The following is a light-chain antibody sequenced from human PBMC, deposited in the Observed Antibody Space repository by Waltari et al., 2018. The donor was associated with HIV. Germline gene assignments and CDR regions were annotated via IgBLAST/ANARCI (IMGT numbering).Light chain of an antibody. CDR3: QQYNSYPWT. CDR1: QRISSW. J-gene: IGKJ1*01. V-gene: IGKV1-5*03. Sequence: DIQMTQSPPTLSASVGDRVTITCRASQRISSWLAWYQQKSGKAPKLLIYTASSLESGVPSRFSGSGSGTEFTLTISSLQPDDFAIYYCQQYNSYPWTFGQGTKVEIK. CDR2: TAS.